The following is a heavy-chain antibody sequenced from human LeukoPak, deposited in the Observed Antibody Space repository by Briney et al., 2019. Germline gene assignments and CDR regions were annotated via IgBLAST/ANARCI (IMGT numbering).Heavy chain of an antibody. V-gene: IGHV3-53*01. Sequence: PGGSLRLSCAASGFTVSSNYMSWVRQAPGKGLQWVSVIYSGGSTDYADSVKGRFTISRDNSKNTLYLQMNSLRAEDTAVYYCADSNYWYPVDYWGQGTLVTVSS. J-gene: IGHJ4*02. D-gene: IGHD4-11*01. CDR3: ADSNYWYPVDY. CDR2: IYSGGST. CDR1: GFTVSSNY.